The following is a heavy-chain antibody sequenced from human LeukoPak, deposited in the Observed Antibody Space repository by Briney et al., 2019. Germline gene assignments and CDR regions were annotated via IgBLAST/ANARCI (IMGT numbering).Heavy chain of an antibody. D-gene: IGHD1-26*01. Sequence: SETLSLTCTVSGGSISSSSYYWSWIRQPPGKGLEWIGEINHSGSTNYNPSLKSRVTISVDTSKNQFSLKLSSVTAADTAVYYCARLSVIVGAALEYYYYYMDVWGQGTTVTVSS. CDR3: ARLSVIVGAALEYYYYYMDV. J-gene: IGHJ6*03. CDR2: INHSGST. V-gene: IGHV4-39*07. CDR1: GGSISSSSYY.